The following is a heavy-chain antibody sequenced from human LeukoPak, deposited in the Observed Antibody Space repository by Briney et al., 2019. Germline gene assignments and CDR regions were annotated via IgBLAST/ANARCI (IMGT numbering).Heavy chain of an antibody. D-gene: IGHD3-10*01. V-gene: IGHV4-4*07. Sequence: SETLSLTCTVSGDSVSTYYWSWIRQPAGKGLEWIGRIYSSVSTNYNPSLKSRVTMSVDTSKNQFSLKLSSVTAEDTAVYYCANSRPYKRYDYWGQGTLVTVSS. CDR2: IYSSVST. J-gene: IGHJ4*02. CDR3: ANSRPYKRYDY. CDR1: GDSVSTYY.